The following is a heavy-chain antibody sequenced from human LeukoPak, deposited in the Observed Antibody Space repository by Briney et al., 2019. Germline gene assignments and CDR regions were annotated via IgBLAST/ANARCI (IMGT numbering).Heavy chain of an antibody. CDR2: IYYSGST. CDR3: ARASGRYYYGMDV. Sequence: SETLSLTCNVSGGSISSYYWSWIRQPPGKGLEWIGYIYYSGSTNYNPSLKSRVTISVDTSKNQFSLKLSSVTAADTAVYYCARASGRYYYGMDVWGQGTTVTVSS. J-gene: IGHJ6*02. V-gene: IGHV4-59*01. D-gene: IGHD1-26*01. CDR1: GGSISSYY.